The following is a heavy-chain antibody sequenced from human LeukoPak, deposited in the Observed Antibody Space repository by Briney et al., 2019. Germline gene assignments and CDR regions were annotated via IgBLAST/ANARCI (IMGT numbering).Heavy chain of an antibody. V-gene: IGHV3-72*01. CDR2: TRNKANSYTT. D-gene: IGHD2-15*01. CDR1: GFTFSDHY. Sequence: GGSLRLSCAASGFTFSDHYMDWVRQAPGKGLEWVGRTRNKANSYTTEYAASEKGRFTISRDDLKNSLYLQMNSLKTEDTAVYYCARGSDSPFDPWGQGTLVTVSS. CDR3: ARGSDSPFDP. J-gene: IGHJ5*02.